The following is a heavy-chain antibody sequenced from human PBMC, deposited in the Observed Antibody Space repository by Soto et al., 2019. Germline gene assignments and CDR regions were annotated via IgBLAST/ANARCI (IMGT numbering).Heavy chain of an antibody. V-gene: IGHV4-31*01. CDR2: ISHSGNT. Sequence: PSETLSLTCSVSGDSISSGAYFWSWIRHLPGKGLEWLGSISHSGNTFLRPSLRNELSMSMDTSQNRISLRLTSVTVADTAVYYCARDEMSKTYYDFWSGYYRAPNDAFDIWGQGTMVTVSS. CDR1: GDSISSGAYF. J-gene: IGHJ3*02. D-gene: IGHD3-3*01. CDR3: ARDEMSKTYYDFWSGYYRAPNDAFDI.